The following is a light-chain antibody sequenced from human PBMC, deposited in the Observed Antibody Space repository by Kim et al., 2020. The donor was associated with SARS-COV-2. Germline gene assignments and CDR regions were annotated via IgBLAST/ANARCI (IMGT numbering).Light chain of an antibody. CDR1: SLSTDP. J-gene: IGLJ2*01. CDR3: CSRQSSGDRRA. Sequence: GQTVRITCQGASLSTDPSSWFQQRSGQAPVLIVYGDDFRPSEVPERFSACVSGDTSSLTITATRAEDDADYYCCSRQSSGDRRAFGGGTQLTVL. CDR2: GDD. V-gene: IGLV3-19*01.